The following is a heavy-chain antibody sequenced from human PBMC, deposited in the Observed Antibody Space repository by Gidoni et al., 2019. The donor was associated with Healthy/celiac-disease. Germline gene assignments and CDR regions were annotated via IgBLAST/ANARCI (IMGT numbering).Heavy chain of an antibody. CDR3: ARDPTFPYFTMVRGVIGGRDGMDV. V-gene: IGHV3-48*03. Sequence: EVQLVESGGGLVQPGGSLRLSCAASGFTFSSYEMNWVRQDPGKGLQWVSYISSSGSTIYYADSVNGRFTISRDNAKNSLYLQMNSLRAEDTAVYYWARDPTFPYFTMVRGVIGGRDGMDVWGQGTTVTVSS. J-gene: IGHJ6*02. CDR2: ISSSGSTI. D-gene: IGHD3-10*01. CDR1: GFTFSSYE.